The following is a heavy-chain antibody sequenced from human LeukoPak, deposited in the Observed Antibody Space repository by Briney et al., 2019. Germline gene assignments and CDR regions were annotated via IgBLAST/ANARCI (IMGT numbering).Heavy chain of an antibody. D-gene: IGHD3-16*01. CDR1: GFIFSSYW. V-gene: IGHV3-7*01. J-gene: IGHJ3*02. Sequence: GGSLRLSCAASGFIFSSYWMAWVRQAPGKGLEWVANIKEDETAKYYVDSVRGRFTSSRDNAKNSLYLQMNSLRAEDTAVYYCARYYDPPVGDAFDIWGQGTMVTVFS. CDR2: IKEDETAK. CDR3: ARYYDPPVGDAFDI.